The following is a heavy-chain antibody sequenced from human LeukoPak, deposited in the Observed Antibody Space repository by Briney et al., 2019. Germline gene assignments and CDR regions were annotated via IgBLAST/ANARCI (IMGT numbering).Heavy chain of an antibody. Sequence: GGSLRLSCAASGFTLSSYWMSWVRQAPGKGLEWVASIKHDGTEAYFVDSVKGRFTISRDTAKNSLYLQMNSLRAEDTAVYYCARAPGAIAFDIWGQGTMVTVSS. J-gene: IGHJ3*02. CDR2: IKHDGTEA. D-gene: IGHD3-9*01. CDR1: GFTLSSYW. CDR3: ARAPGAIAFDI. V-gene: IGHV3-7*01.